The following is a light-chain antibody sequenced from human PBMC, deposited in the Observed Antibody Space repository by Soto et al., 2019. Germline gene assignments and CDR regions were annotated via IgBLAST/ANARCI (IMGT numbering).Light chain of an antibody. V-gene: IGKV3-15*01. Sequence: IVMTQSPATLSVSPGEGVTLSCRASQSVRSHLAWYQQKPGQPPSLLIYGASTRATGIPARFSGSGFGTDFTLTISSLQSEDFAVYYCQQYKNWPLFGQGTRLEI. CDR1: QSVRSH. J-gene: IGKJ5*01. CDR3: QQYKNWPL. CDR2: GAS.